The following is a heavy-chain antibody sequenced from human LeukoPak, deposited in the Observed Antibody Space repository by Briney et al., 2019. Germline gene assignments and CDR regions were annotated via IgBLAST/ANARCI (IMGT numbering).Heavy chain of an antibody. CDR3: ARGQSGYSGYDYDY. D-gene: IGHD5-12*01. CDR1: GFTFSSCS. CDR2: ISSSSSYI. V-gene: IGHV3-21*01. J-gene: IGHJ4*02. Sequence: GGSLRLSCAASGFTFSSCSMNWVRQAPGKALEWVSSISSSSSYIYYADSVKGRFTISRDNAKNSLYLQMNSLRAEDTAVYYCARGQSGYSGYDYDYWGQGTLVTVSS.